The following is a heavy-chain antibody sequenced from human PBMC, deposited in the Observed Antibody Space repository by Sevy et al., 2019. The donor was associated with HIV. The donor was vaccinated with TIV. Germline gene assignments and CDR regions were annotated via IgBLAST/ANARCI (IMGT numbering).Heavy chain of an antibody. CDR3: ASAYAYVRF. CDR1: GFTFSSYY. D-gene: IGHD3-10*02. V-gene: IGHV3-7*01. Sequence: GGSLRLSCAASGFTFSSYYMSWVRQAPGKGLEWVANIKQDESEENYLDSVKGRFIISRDNAKNSLYLQMNSLRVEDTAIYICASAYAYVRFCGQGALVTVSS. J-gene: IGHJ4*02. CDR2: IKQDESEE.